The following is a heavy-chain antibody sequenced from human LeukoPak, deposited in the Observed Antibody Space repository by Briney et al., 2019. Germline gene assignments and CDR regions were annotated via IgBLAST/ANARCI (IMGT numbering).Heavy chain of an antibody. CDR3: ARAGHSSGWPYYFDY. J-gene: IGHJ4*02. D-gene: IGHD6-19*01. V-gene: IGHV3-23*01. CDR2: ISNSGGST. CDR1: GFTFSSYE. Sequence: GGSLRLSCAASGFTFSSYEMNWVRQAPGKGLEWVPGISNSGGSTHYADSVKGRFTISRDNSKNTLYLQMDSLRADDTAVYYCARAGHSSGWPYYFDYWGQGTLVTVSS.